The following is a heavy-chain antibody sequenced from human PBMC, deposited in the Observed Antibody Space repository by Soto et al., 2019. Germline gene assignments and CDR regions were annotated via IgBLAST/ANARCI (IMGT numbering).Heavy chain of an antibody. D-gene: IGHD2-8*01. CDR1: GFTFSTYA. CDR3: AKEPAVGSPNVLMVYDY. CDR2: ISGSGGST. J-gene: IGHJ4*02. V-gene: IGHV3-23*01. Sequence: PGGSLRLSCAASGFTFSTYAINWVRQAPGKGLEWVSVISGSGGSTYYADSVKGRFTISRDNSKNTLYLQMNSLRAEDTAVYYCAKEPAVGSPNVLMVYDYWGQGTLVTVSS.